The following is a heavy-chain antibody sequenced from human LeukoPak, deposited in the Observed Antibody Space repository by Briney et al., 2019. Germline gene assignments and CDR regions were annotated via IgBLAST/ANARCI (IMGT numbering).Heavy chain of an antibody. D-gene: IGHD2-15*01. CDR1: GYTFTSYG. CDR2: ISAYNSNT. J-gene: IGHJ6*02. V-gene: IGHV1-18*01. CDR3: ARDPPRIVVVVAATNYYGMDV. Sequence: ASVKVSCKASGYTFTSYGISWVRQAPGQGLEWMGWISAYNSNTNYAQKLQGRVTMTTDTSTNTAYMELRSLRSDDTAVYYCARDPPRIVVVVAATNYYGMDVWGQGTTVTVSS.